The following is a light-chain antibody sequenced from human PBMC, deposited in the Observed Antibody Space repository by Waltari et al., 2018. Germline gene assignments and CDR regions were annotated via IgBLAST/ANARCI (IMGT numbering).Light chain of an antibody. CDR3: YSYAGTYTWV. CDR2: DVS. CDR1: RNDIGGYNY. J-gene: IGLJ3*02. Sequence: QSALTQPRSVSGSPGQSVTISCTGTRNDIGGYNYVSWYQQHPGKAPKVMIYDVSKRPSGVPDRFSGSKSGNTASLTISGLQAEDEADYYCYSYAGTYTWVFGGGTELTVL. V-gene: IGLV2-11*01.